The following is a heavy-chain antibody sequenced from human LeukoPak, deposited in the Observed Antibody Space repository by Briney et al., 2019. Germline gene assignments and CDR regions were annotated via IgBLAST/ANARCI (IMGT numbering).Heavy chain of an antibody. D-gene: IGHD2-2*01. CDR1: GYTFIGYY. CDR3: ARAHCSSTICYQFDY. Sequence: GASVKVSCKASGYTFIGYYIHWVRQAPGQGLEWMGWINPNSGGTNYAQKFQGRVTMTRDTSISTAYMELSRLISDDTAVYHCARAHCSSTICYQFDYWGQGTLVTVSS. CDR2: INPNSGGT. J-gene: IGHJ4*02. V-gene: IGHV1-2*02.